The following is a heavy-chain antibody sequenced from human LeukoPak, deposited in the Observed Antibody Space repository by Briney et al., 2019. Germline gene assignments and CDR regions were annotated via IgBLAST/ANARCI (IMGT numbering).Heavy chain of an antibody. CDR3: AREDYYDSSVHYNIQY. V-gene: IGHV4-30-2*01. Sequence: PSQTLSLTCTVSGGSISSGGYYWSWIRQPPGKGLEWIGYIYHSGSTYYNPSLKSRVTISVDTSKNQFSLKLTSVTAADTAVYYCAREDYYDSSVHYNIQYWGQGTLVTVSS. CDR2: IYHSGST. D-gene: IGHD3-22*01. CDR1: GGSISSGGYY. J-gene: IGHJ1*01.